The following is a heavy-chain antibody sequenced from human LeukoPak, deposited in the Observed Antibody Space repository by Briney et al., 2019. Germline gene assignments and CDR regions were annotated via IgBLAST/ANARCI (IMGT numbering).Heavy chain of an antibody. CDR2: INPNSGGT. V-gene: IGHV1-2*04. CDR1: GYTFTGYY. Sequence: ASVKVSCKASGYTFTGYYMHWVRQAPGQGLEWMGWINPNSGGTNYAQKFQGWVTMTRDTSISTAYVELSRLRSDDTAVYYCARERNVGSTSWFDPWGQGTLVTVSS. J-gene: IGHJ5*02. CDR3: ARERNVGSTSWFDP. D-gene: IGHD2-2*01.